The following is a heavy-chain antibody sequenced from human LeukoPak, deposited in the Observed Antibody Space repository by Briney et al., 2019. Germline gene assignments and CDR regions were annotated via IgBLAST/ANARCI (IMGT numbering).Heavy chain of an antibody. D-gene: IGHD3-16*01. CDR3: ARDSPEGTYAFDN. CDR2: VHYSGTA. J-gene: IGHJ4*02. V-gene: IGHV4-39*07. Sequence: SETLSLTCAVSGASITYWWSWVRQPPGKVLEWIGSVHYSGTAYYNPSLRSRVTISLDASKNQFSVRLTSLNAADTAVYFCARDSPEGTYAFDNWGQGTLVTVSS. CDR1: GASITYW.